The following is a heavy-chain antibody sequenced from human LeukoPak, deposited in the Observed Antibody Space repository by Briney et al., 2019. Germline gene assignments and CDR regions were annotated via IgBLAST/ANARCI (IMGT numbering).Heavy chain of an antibody. CDR2: INSDGSST. CDR1: GFTLSSYW. J-gene: IGHJ3*02. Sequence: GGSLRLSCAASGFTLSSYWMHWVRQAPGKGLVWVSRINSDGSSTSYADSVKGRFTISRDNAKNTLYPQMNSLRAEDTAVYYCARDLGGSYSSDAFDIWGQGTMVTVSS. V-gene: IGHV3-74*01. D-gene: IGHD1-26*01. CDR3: ARDLGGSYSSDAFDI.